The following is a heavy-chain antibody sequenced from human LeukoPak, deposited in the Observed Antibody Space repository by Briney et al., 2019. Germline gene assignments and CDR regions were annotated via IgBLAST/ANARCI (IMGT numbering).Heavy chain of an antibody. J-gene: IGHJ6*03. CDR1: GFTFSSYA. CDR2: ISGSGGST. D-gene: IGHD3-3*01. V-gene: IGHV3-23*01. CDR3: AAKYYDFWSGDYINYYYFMAV. Sequence: PGGSLRLSCAASGFTFSSYAMSWVRQAPGKGLEWVSAISGSGGSTYYADSVKGRFTISRDNSKNTLYLQVNSLRAEDTAVYYCAAKYYDFWSGDYINYYYFMAVWGKGTTVTVSS.